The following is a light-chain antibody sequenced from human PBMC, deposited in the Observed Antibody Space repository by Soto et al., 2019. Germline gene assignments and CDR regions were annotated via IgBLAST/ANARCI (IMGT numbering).Light chain of an antibody. V-gene: IGKV3-11*01. CDR1: QSVSSY. CDR3: QQRSNWPLT. J-gene: IGKJ4*01. Sequence: EIVLTQSPATLSLSPGERVTLSCRASQSVSSYLAWYQQKPGQAPSLLIYDASNRAAGIPARFSGSGSGTDFTLTISSLEPEDFAVYYCQQRSNWPLTFGGGTKVEI. CDR2: DAS.